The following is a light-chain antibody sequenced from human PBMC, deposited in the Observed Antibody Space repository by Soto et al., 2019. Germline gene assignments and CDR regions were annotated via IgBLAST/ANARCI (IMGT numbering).Light chain of an antibody. V-gene: IGLV2-11*01. CDR3: CSYAGRYTYV. J-gene: IGLJ1*01. Sequence: QSVLTQPRSVSGSPGQSVTISCTGASSDVGGYNSVSWYQQHPGKAPKLMIYDVSKRPSGVPDRFSGSKSGNTASLTISGLQTEDEADYYCCSYAGRYTYVFGTGTKVTVL. CDR1: SSDVGGYNS. CDR2: DVS.